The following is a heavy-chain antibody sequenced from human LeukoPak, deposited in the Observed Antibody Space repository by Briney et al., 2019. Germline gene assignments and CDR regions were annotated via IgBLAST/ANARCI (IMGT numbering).Heavy chain of an antibody. V-gene: IGHV3-7*04. CDR1: PFIFSGHW. Sequence: GGSLRLSCEASPFIFSGHWLSWVRQTPGKGLEWVASIKEDGSERQYVDSVKGRFTISRDNAKNSLYLQMNSLRAEDTAIYYCTRVGYIDEGIDYWGQGTLVTVSS. D-gene: IGHD5-24*01. CDR2: IKEDGSER. CDR3: TRVGYIDEGIDY. J-gene: IGHJ4*02.